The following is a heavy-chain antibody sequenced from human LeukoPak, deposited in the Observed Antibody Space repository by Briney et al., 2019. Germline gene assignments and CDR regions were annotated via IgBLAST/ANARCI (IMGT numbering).Heavy chain of an antibody. CDR3: ALISRYYYDSSGQTK. Sequence: ASVKVSCKASGYTFTSYDINWVRQATGQGLEWMGWMNPNSGNTGYAQKFQGRVTMTRNTSISTAYMELSSLRSEDTAVYYCALISRYYYDSSGQTKWGQGTLVTVSS. D-gene: IGHD3-22*01. CDR1: GYTFTSYD. V-gene: IGHV1-8*02. CDR2: MNPNSGNT. J-gene: IGHJ4*02.